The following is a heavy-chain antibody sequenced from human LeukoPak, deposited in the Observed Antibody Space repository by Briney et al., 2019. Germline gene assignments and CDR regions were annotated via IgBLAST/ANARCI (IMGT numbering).Heavy chain of an antibody. J-gene: IGHJ4*02. CDR1: GFTFSDYY. CDR2: ISSSGSTI. D-gene: IGHD3-10*01. Sequence: GGSLRLSCAASGFTFSDYYMSWIRQAPGRGLEWVSYISSSGSTIYYADSVKGRFTISRDNAKNSLYLQMNSLRAEDTAVYYCARVRYYGSAHPDYWGQGTLVTVSS. CDR3: ARVRYYGSAHPDY. V-gene: IGHV3-11*04.